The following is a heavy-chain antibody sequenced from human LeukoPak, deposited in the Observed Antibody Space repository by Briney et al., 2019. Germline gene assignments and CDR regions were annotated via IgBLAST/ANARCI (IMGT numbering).Heavy chain of an antibody. D-gene: IGHD3-22*01. J-gene: IGHJ4*02. Sequence: GGSLRLSCAASGFTFSSYSMNWVRQAPGKGLELISYISSRSSTETYADSVKGRFTVSRDNAKNSLSLQMDSLRATRTSVYFCARDYDWSYADSSGFFFDYWGQGTLVTVSS. CDR1: GFTFSSYS. CDR2: ISSRSSTE. CDR3: ARDYDWSYADSSGFFFDY. V-gene: IGHV3-48*04.